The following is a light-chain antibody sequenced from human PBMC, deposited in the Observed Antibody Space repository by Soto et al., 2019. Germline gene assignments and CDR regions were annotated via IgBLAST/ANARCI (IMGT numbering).Light chain of an antibody. V-gene: IGLV2-14*01. CDR3: SSYTSSSPLV. CDR2: DVS. J-gene: IGLJ2*01. Sequence: QSALTQPASVSGSPGQSITISCTGTSSDVGGYHYVSWYQQHPGKAPKLMIYDVSHRPSGVSNRFSGSKSGNTASLTISGLQAEDEADYYCSSYTSSSPLVFGGGTKLTVL. CDR1: SSDVGGYHY.